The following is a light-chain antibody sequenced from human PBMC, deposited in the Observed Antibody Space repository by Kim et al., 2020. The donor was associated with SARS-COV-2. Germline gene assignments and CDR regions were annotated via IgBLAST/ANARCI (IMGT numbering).Light chain of an antibody. CDR2: GKF. Sequence: SSELTQDPAVSVALGQTVRITCQGDTLRRYFASWYQKKPGQAPILVIYGKFIRPSGIPDRFSGSGSGNTASLAITGAQAEDEADYYCSSRDRSVTYCVFG. CDR3: SSRDRSVTYCV. CDR1: TLRRYF. V-gene: IGLV3-19*01. J-gene: IGLJ1*01.